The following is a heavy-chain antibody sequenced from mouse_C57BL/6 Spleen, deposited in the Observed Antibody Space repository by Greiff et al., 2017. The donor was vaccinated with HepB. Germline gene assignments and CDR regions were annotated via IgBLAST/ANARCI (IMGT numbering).Heavy chain of an antibody. CDR1: GYTFTSYW. CDR3: ARGNDGYSYYFDY. Sequence: QVQLQQPGAELVRPGSSVKLSCKASGYTFTSYWMHWVKQRPIQGLEWIGNIDPSDSETHYNQKFKDKATLTVDKSSSTAYMQLSSLTSEDSAVYYCARGNDGYSYYFDYWGQGTTLTVSS. CDR2: IDPSDSET. V-gene: IGHV1-52*01. D-gene: IGHD2-3*01. J-gene: IGHJ2*01.